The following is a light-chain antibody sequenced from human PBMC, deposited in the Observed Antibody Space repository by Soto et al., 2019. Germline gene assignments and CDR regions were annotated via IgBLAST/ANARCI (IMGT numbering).Light chain of an antibody. CDR3: QQLNSYPRT. Sequence: DVQLTQSPSFLSASVGDRVTSTCRASQGISSDLAWYQQEPGKAPKLLIYAASTLQSGVPSRFSGSGSGTEFTLTISGLLPEDFATYYCQQLNSYPRTFGQGTKVDIK. CDR2: AAS. J-gene: IGKJ1*01. CDR1: QGISSD. V-gene: IGKV1-9*01.